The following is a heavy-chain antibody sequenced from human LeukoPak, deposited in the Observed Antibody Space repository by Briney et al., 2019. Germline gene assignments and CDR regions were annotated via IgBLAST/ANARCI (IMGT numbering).Heavy chain of an antibody. CDR1: GGTFSSYA. Sequence: GASVKVSCKASGGTFSSYAISWVRQAPGQGLEWMGGIIPIFGTANYAQKFQGRVTMTEDTSTDTAYMELSSLRSEDTAVYYCATPRIYGYSSSWYGGLCWFDPWGQGTLVTVSS. CDR3: ATPRIYGYSSSWYGGLCWFDP. D-gene: IGHD6-13*01. J-gene: IGHJ5*02. CDR2: IIPIFGTA. V-gene: IGHV1-69*06.